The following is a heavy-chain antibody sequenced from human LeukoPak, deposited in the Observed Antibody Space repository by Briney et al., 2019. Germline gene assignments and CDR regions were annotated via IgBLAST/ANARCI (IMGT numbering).Heavy chain of an antibody. V-gene: IGHV3-23*01. CDR1: GFTFSSYA. CDR3: AKDLRSSSYHHPPFDY. CDR2: ISGSGGST. Sequence: PGGSLRLSCAASGFTFSSYAMSWVRQAPEKGLEWVSAISGSGGSTYYADSVKGRFTISRDNSKNTLYLQMNSLRAEDTAVYYCAKDLRSSSYHHPPFDYWGQGTLVTVSS. D-gene: IGHD2-2*01. J-gene: IGHJ4*02.